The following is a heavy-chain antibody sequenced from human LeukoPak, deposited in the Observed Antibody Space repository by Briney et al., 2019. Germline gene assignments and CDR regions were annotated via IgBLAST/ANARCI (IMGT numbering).Heavy chain of an antibody. V-gene: IGHV4-4*02. CDR3: ATLHGVLRFLEWTSAISGFAAFDI. CDR1: GGSINSNNW. CDR2: IYHSGST. D-gene: IGHD3-3*01. Sequence: PSGTLSLTCAVSGGSINSNNWWSWVRQPPGKGLEWIGEIYHSGSTNYNPSLKSRVTISVDTSKNQFSLKLSSVTAADTAVYYCATLHGVLRFLEWTSAISGFAAFDIWGQGTMVTVSS. J-gene: IGHJ3*02.